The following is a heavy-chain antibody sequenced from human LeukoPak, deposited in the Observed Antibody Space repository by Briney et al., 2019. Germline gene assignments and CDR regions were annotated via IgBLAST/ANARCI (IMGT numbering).Heavy chain of an antibody. J-gene: IGHJ5*02. D-gene: IGHD3-22*01. CDR1: GYSVNNGYY. V-gene: IGHV4-38-2*02. CDR3: ARGTDYYDSSGWLDP. CDR2: VYHSGST. Sequence: PSETLSLTCTVSGYSVNNGYYWGWIRQPPGKGLEWVASVYHSGSTNYSPSLKGRVTISLDTSKNQLSLKLTSVTAADTAVYYCARGTDYYDSSGWLDPWGQGTLVTVSS.